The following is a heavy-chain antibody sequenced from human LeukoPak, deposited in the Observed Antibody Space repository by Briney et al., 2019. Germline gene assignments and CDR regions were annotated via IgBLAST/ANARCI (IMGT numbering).Heavy chain of an antibody. CDR1: GLTFSSYG. CDR2: ITGGGGTT. J-gene: IGHJ6*03. V-gene: IGHV3-23*01. Sequence: GGSLRLSCEASGLTFSSYGMSWVRQAPGKGLQWVSAITGGGGTTYYADSVKGRFTISRDNSKNMLYLQMNSLRAEDTAVYYCARDNYGDYFAYYYMDVWGKGTTVTVSS. D-gene: IGHD4-17*01. CDR3: ARDNYGDYFAYYYMDV.